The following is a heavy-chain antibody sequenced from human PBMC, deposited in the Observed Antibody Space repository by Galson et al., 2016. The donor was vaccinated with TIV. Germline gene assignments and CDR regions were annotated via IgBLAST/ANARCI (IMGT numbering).Heavy chain of an antibody. J-gene: IGHJ3*02. Sequence: SLRLPCAATGFTFRGYVMSWVRQAPGKGLEWVSTVSLSGGFTYYADSVKGRFTISRDNSKYTLYLQMNALRAEDTAMYYCAKSGESGDYSWDGFDIWGQGTVVIVS. CDR2: VSLSGGFT. CDR3: AKSGESGDYSWDGFDI. V-gene: IGHV3-23*01. CDR1: GFTFRGYV. D-gene: IGHD1-26*01.